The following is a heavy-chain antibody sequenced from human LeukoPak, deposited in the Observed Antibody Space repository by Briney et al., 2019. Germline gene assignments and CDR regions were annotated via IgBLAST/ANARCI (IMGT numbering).Heavy chain of an antibody. V-gene: IGHV3-53*01. Sequence: GRSLRLSCAASGFTVSDTYMSWVSQGAGKGWEWVSTIFDAGRTTYGDSVKGRFTVSRDTYKNTLFLQMKSLRADDTAVYYCAGATKWLAHDFWGQGTLVTVSS. CDR2: IFDAGRT. J-gene: IGHJ4*02. D-gene: IGHD6-19*01. CDR3: AGATKWLAHDF. CDR1: GFTVSDTY.